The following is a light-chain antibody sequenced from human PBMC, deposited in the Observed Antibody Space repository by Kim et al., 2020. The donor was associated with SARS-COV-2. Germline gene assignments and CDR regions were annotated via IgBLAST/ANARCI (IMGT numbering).Light chain of an antibody. V-gene: IGLV2-14*03. J-gene: IGLJ3*02. Sequence: QSALTQPASVSGSPGQSITISCTGTRSDLTSYNYVSWYQQHPGTAPKLIIYDASNRPSGVSNRFSGSTSGNTASLTISGLQAEDEADYYCSSYITGTTHNWVFGGGTKLTVL. CDR2: DAS. CDR1: RSDLTSYNY. CDR3: SSYITGTTHNWV.